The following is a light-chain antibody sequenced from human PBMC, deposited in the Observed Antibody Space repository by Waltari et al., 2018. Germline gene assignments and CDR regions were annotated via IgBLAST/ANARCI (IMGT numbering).Light chain of an antibody. CDR3: LQHNSYPHS. Sequence: DIQMTQSPSSLSASVGDNVTITCRASQGISSYLNWFQQKPGKAPKLLIYAATTLQSGVPSRFSGSGSGTEFTLTISSLQPEDFAAYYCLQHNSYPHSFGQGTKVEIK. V-gene: IGKV1-17*01. J-gene: IGKJ2*03. CDR2: AAT. CDR1: QGISSY.